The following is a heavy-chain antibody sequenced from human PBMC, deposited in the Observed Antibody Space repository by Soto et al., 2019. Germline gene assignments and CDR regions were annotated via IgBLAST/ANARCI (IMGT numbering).Heavy chain of an antibody. J-gene: IGHJ6*02. V-gene: IGHV1-69*13. CDR1: GGTFSSYA. CDR2: IIPIFGTA. D-gene: IGHD3-22*01. CDR3: ARGGLGFTMIRRGGDSSSGMDA. Sequence: SVKVSCKASGGTFSSYAISWVRQAPGQGLEWMGGIIPIFGTANYAQKFQGRVTITADESTSTAYMELSSLRSEDTAVYYCARGGLGFTMIRRGGDSSSGMDAWGQGPTVPVSS.